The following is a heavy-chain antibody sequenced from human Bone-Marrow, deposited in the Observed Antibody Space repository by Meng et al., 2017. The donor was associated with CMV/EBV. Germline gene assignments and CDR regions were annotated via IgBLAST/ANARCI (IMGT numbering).Heavy chain of an antibody. CDR1: GGSISSYY. CDR2: IYYSGST. J-gene: IGHJ6*02. D-gene: IGHD2-2*02. Sequence: SETLSLTCTVSGGSISSYYWSWIRQPPGKGLEWIGYIYYSGSTNYNPSLKSRVTISVDTSKNQFSLKLSSVTAADTAVYYCARASPDTRKGYCSSTSCYNYYYYGMDVWGQGTTVTVSS. V-gene: IGHV4-59*01. CDR3: ARASPDTRKGYCSSTSCYNYYYYGMDV.